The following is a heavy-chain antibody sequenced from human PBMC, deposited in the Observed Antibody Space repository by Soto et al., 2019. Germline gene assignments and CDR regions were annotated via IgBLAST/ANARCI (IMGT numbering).Heavy chain of an antibody. CDR3: AREYYYDSSGPNLNYYYGMDV. CDR1: GYTFTSYG. J-gene: IGHJ6*02. CDR2: ISAYNGNT. D-gene: IGHD3-22*01. V-gene: IGHV1-18*01. Sequence: ASVKVSCKASGYTFTSYGISWVRQAPGQGLEWMGWISAYNGNTNYAQKLQGRVTMTTDTSTSTAYMELRSLRSDDTAVYYCAREYYYDSSGPNLNYYYGMDVWGQGTTVTVSS.